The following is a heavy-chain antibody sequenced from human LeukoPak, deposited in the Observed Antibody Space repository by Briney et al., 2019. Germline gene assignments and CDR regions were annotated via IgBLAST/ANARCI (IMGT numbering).Heavy chain of an antibody. V-gene: IGHV1-2*02. J-gene: IGHJ4*02. Sequence: ASVKVSCKASGYTFTGYYMHWVRQAPGQGLEWMGWINPNSGGTNYAQKFQGRVTMTRDTSISTAYVELSRLRSDDTAVYYCARVMIVGATTDYWGQGTLVTVSS. CDR3: ARVMIVGATTDY. CDR1: GYTFTGYY. CDR2: INPNSGGT. D-gene: IGHD1-26*01.